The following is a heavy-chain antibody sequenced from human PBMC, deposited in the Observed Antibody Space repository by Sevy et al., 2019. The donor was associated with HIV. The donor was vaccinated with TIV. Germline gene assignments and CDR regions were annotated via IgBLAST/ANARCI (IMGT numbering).Heavy chain of an antibody. CDR2: ISYDGSNK. V-gene: IGHV3-30*18. CDR1: GFTFSSYG. CDR3: AKEHNMVPQQLALYYYYGMDV. J-gene: IGHJ6*02. Sequence: GGSLRLSCAASGFTFSSYGMHWVRQAPGKGLEWVAVISYDGSNKYYADSVKGRFTISRDNSKNTLYLQMNSLRAEDTAVYYCAKEHNMVPQQLALYYYYGMDVWGQGTTVTVSS. D-gene: IGHD6-13*01.